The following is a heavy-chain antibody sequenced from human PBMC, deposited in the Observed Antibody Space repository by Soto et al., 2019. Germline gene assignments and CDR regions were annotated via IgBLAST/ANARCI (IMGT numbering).Heavy chain of an antibody. CDR2: ISYDGSNK. Sequence: QVQLVESGGGVVQPGRSLRLSCAASGFTFSSYGMHWVRQAPGKGLEWVAVISYDGSNKYYADSVKGRFTISRDNSKNTLYLQMNSLRAEDTAVYYCAKGLPHYYDSSGYYPYDAFDIWGQGTMVTVSS. CDR3: AKGLPHYYDSSGYYPYDAFDI. CDR1: GFTFSSYG. V-gene: IGHV3-30*18. J-gene: IGHJ3*02. D-gene: IGHD3-22*01.